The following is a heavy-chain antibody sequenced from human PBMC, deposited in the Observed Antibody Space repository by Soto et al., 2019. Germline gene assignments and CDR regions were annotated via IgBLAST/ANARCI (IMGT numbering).Heavy chain of an antibody. CDR3: AKDTGPN. CDR2: ISWNSNTI. V-gene: IGHV3-9*01. Sequence: LRLSCAASVFTFDNYAMHWVRQAPGKGLEWVSGISWNSNTIAYADSVKGRFTISRDNAKNSLYLQMNSLRAEDTAFYYCAKDTGPNWGQGTLVTVSS. J-gene: IGHJ4*02. CDR1: VFTFDNYA.